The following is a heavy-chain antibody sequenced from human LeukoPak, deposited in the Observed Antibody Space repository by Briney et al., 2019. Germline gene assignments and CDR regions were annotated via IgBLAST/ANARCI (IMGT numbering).Heavy chain of an antibody. CDR1: GFTFSNFG. V-gene: IGHV3-48*02. J-gene: IGHJ4*02. Sequence: PGGSLRLSCAASGFTFSNFGIHWVRQAPGKGLEWVSYISSSSSTIYYADSVKGRFTISRDNAKNSLYLQMNSLRDEDTALYYCARQPYLNFDYWGQGTLVTVSS. CDR3: ARQPYLNFDY. CDR2: ISSSSSTI.